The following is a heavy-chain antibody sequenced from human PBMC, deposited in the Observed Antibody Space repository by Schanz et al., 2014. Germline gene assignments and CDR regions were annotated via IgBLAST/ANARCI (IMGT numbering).Heavy chain of an antibody. CDR3: VTMWGYCTATACQILEVLDV. CDR2: IAYDGSRK. Sequence: HVQLVESGGGVVQPGGSLRLSCAASGFTFSAFGMHWVRQAPGKGLDWVAFIAYDGSRKYYGDSVRGRFTISRDNSKNTLSLQMDDLRGDDTAMYYCVTMWGYCTATACQILEVLDVWGQGTMVTVSS. V-gene: IGHV3-30*02. D-gene: IGHD2-8*02. J-gene: IGHJ3*01. CDR1: GFTFSAFG.